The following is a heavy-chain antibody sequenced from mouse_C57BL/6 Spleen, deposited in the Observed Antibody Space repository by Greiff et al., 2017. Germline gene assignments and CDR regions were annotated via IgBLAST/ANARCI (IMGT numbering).Heavy chain of an antibody. Sequence: EVQVVESGGGLVKPGASLKLSCAASGFTFSDYGMHWVRQAPEQGLEWVAYISSGSSTIYYADTLKGRFTISRDNAKNTLFLQMTSLRSEDTAMFYGARRAGGAMGDRGKGTSVTVA. CDR3: ARRAGGAMGD. V-gene: IGHV5-17*01. J-gene: IGHJ4*01. CDR1: GFTFSDYG. CDR2: ISSGSSTI.